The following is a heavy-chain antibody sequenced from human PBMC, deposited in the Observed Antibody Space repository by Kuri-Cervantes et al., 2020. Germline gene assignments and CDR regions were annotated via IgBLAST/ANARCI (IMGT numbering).Heavy chain of an antibody. CDR3: ARAGGGYCSSTSCYRYFDY. CDR1: NYFISSGNY. V-gene: IGHV4-38-2*01. CDR2: IYHTGYT. Sequence: SQTLSLTCVISNYFISSGNYWAWIRQPPGKGPEWIGSIYHTGYTKYNPSLERRVTLSVDTSKNQFSLKVISVTAADTAMYYCARAGGGYCSSTSCYRYFDYWGQGTLVTVSS. J-gene: IGHJ4*02. D-gene: IGHD2-2*01.